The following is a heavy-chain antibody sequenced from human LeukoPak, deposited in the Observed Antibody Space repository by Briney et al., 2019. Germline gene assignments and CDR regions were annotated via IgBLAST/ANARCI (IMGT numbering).Heavy chain of an antibody. D-gene: IGHD3-3*01. J-gene: IGHJ4*02. CDR1: GLTFSDYY. CDR3: ARMGPRVPFSFDY. CDR2: ISSSSSYT. Sequence: GGSLRLSCAASGLTFSDYYMSWIRQAPGKGLEWVSYISSSSSYTNYADSVKGRFTISRDNAKNSLYLQMNSLRAEDTAVYYCARMGPRVPFSFDYWGQGTLVTVSS. V-gene: IGHV3-11*03.